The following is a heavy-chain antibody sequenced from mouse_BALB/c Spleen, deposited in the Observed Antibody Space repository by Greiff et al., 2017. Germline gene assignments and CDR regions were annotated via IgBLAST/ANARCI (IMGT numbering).Heavy chain of an antibody. J-gene: IGHJ4*01. CDR1: GFSLTSYG. D-gene: IGHD2-4*01. V-gene: IGHV2-9*02. CDR3: AENYDVGDYYAMDY. Sequence: QVQLQQSGPGLVAPSQSLSITCTVSGFSLTSYGVSWVRQPPGKGLEWLGVIWAGGSTNYNSALMSRLSISKNNSKSHVFLKMNSLQTDDTAVYYCAENYDVGDYYAMDYWGQGTSVTVSS. CDR2: IWAGGST.